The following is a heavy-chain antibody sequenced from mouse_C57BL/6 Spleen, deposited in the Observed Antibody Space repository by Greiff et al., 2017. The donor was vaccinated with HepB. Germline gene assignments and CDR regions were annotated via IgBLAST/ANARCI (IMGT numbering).Heavy chain of an antibody. Sequence: DVHLVESGGGLVQPGGSLSLSCAASGFTFTDYYMSWVRQPPGKALEWLGFIRNKANGYTTEYSASVKGRFTISRDNSQSILYLQMNALRAEDSATYYCARYGEEGSPYDFDYRGQGTTLTVSS. CDR1: GFTFTDYY. CDR3: ARYGEEGSPYDFDY. D-gene: IGHD5-1*01. V-gene: IGHV7-3*01. J-gene: IGHJ2*01. CDR2: IRNKANGYTT.